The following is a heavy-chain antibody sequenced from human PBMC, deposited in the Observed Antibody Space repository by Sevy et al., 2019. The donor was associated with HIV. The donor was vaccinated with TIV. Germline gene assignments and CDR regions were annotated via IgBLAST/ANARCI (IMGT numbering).Heavy chain of an antibody. D-gene: IGHD5-18*01. Sequence: GGSLRLSCAASGLTFSDYYMSWIRQAPGKGLEWLSYISSSGTTLYSADSVKGRSAISRDNAKNSLYLQMNSLRAEDTAVYFCVGRRYSYTYSWSYHFDYWGQGALVTVSS. J-gene: IGHJ4*02. V-gene: IGHV3-11*01. CDR2: ISSSGTTL. CDR3: VGRRYSYTYSWSYHFDY. CDR1: GLTFSDYY.